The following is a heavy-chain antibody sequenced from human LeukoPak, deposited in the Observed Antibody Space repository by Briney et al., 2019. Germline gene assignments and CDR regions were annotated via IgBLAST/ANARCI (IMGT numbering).Heavy chain of an antibody. CDR1: GYTFTGYY. V-gene: IGHV1-2*06. Sequence: ASVKVSCKASGYTFTGYYMHWVRQAPGQGLEWMGRINPNSGGTNYAQKFQGGVTMTRDTSISTAYMELSRLRSDDTAVYYCAREAYYDSSGDDYWGQGTLVTVSS. CDR2: INPNSGGT. J-gene: IGHJ4*02. CDR3: AREAYYDSSGDDY. D-gene: IGHD3-22*01.